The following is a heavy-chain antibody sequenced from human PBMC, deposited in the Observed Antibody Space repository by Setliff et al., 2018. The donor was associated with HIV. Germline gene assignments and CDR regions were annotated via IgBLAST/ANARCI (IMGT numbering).Heavy chain of an antibody. D-gene: IGHD2-15*01. CDR1: GYSFMNYW. J-gene: IGHJ4*02. V-gene: IGHV5-51*01. Sequence: GEALKIPRQGSGYSFMNYWIGWVRQVPGKGLEWMGIIYPGQFDNTYKSRPSLQGQVTISADKSINTAYLQWGSLKGSDTAMYYCVRLAYCSGGSCYLYHSDYWGQGTLVTVSS. CDR2: IYPGQFDN. CDR3: VRLAYCSGGSCYLYHSDY.